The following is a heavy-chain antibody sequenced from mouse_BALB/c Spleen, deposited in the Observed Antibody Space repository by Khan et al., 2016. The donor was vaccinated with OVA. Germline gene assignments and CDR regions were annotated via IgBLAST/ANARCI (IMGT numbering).Heavy chain of an antibody. V-gene: IGHV1-63*02. CDR1: GYTFTNYW. CDR3: ARPVYHGSRDDTRDA. CDR2: IYPGSGNT. D-gene: IGHD1-1*01. J-gene: IGHJ4*01. Sequence: QVQLQQSGAELVRPGTSVKMSCTAAGYTFTNYWIGWVKQRPGHGLEWIGDIYPGSGNTNYNEKFRGKATLTADTSPSTAYMQLNSLTSEDSASYYCARPVYHGSRDDTRDAWGQGTSVTVSS.